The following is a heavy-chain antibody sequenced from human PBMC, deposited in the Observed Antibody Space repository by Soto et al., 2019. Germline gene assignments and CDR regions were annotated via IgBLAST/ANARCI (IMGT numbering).Heavy chain of an antibody. CDR2: IYYSGST. Sequence: QVQLQESGPGLVKPSETLSLTCTVSGGSVSSGSYYWSWIRQPPGKGLEWIGYIYYSGSTNYNPSLNSRVTISVDTSKNQFSLKLSSVTAADTAVYYCARDGNSDILTGYYAPFDYWGQGTLVTVSS. CDR3: ARDGNSDILTGYYAPFDY. CDR1: GGSVSSGSYY. V-gene: IGHV4-61*01. D-gene: IGHD3-9*01. J-gene: IGHJ4*02.